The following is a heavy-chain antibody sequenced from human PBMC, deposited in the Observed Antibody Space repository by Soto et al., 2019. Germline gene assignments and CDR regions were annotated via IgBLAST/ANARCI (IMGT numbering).Heavy chain of an antibody. CDR2: INDSGNI. CDR3: ARGLILWFGELSRRGGYYYYMDV. CDR1: GGSFRGYQ. Sequence: QVQLQQWGAGLLKPSETLSLTCAVYGGSFRGYQWSWIRQTPGKGLEWIGEINDSGNINYNPSLKRRVTMLVDTAKKQISLKLSAVTAADTAVYYCARGLILWFGELSRRGGYYYYMDVWGKGTTVTVSS. J-gene: IGHJ6*03. V-gene: IGHV4-34*01. D-gene: IGHD3-10*01.